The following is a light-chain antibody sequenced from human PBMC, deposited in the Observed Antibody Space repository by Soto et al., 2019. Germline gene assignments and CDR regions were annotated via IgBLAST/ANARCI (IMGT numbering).Light chain of an antibody. Sequence: QSVLTQPASVSGSPGQSITISCTGTSSDVGGYNYVSWYQQHPGKAPKLMIYEVSNRPSGVSNRFSGSKSGNTASLTISGLHAEDAADYYCSSYTSSSPDVFGTGTKLTVL. V-gene: IGLV2-14*01. CDR1: SSDVGGYNY. CDR2: EVS. CDR3: SSYTSSSPDV. J-gene: IGLJ1*01.